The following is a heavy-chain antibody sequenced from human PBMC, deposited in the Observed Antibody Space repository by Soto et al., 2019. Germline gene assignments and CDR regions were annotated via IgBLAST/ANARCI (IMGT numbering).Heavy chain of an antibody. D-gene: IGHD3-22*01. CDR1: GFTFDDYA. CDR2: ISWNGGSI. J-gene: IGHJ4*02. CDR3: AKDIGYDSSGPVLDD. Sequence: EVQLVESGGGLVQPGRSLRLSCAASGFTFDDYAMHWVRQAPGKGLEWVSAISWNGGSIGYADSVKSRFTISRDNANNSLYLQMNSLRAEDTALYYCAKDIGYDSSGPVLDDWGQGTLVTVSS. V-gene: IGHV3-9*01.